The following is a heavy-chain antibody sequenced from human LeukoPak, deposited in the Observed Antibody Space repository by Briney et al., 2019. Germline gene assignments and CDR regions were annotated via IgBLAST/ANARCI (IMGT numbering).Heavy chain of an antibody. Sequence: GGSLRLSCAASGFTLSSYAMHWVRQAPGKGLEWVAVISYDGSNKYYADSVKGRFTISRDNSKNTLYLQMNSLRAEDTAVYYCARRAARFDWGVSYYYGMDVWGQGTTVTVSS. CDR3: ARRAARFDWGVSYYYGMDV. V-gene: IGHV3-30-3*01. J-gene: IGHJ6*02. CDR1: GFTLSSYA. CDR2: ISYDGSNK. D-gene: IGHD6-6*01.